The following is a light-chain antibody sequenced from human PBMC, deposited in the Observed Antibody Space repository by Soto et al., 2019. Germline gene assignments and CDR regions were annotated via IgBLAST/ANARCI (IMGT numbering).Light chain of an antibody. CDR2: RDS. CDR3: GGWDDSLSGPV. Sequence: QSVLTQPPSASGTPGQRVTISCSGTTSNIGDNFVYWFQQIPGTAPKLLILRDSQRPSGVPDRFSGSKAGTSASLTISGLRSEDDAYYYCGGWDDSLSGPVFGGGTKLTVL. J-gene: IGLJ2*01. CDR1: TSNIGDNF. V-gene: IGLV1-47*01.